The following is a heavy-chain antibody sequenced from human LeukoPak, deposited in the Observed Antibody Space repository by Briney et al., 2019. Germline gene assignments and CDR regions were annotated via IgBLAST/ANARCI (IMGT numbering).Heavy chain of an antibody. CDR2: INPNNGAT. J-gene: IGHJ4*02. CDR3: TRESGSYHGNDY. CDR1: GYTFTGYY. V-gene: IGHV1-2*06. Sequence: GASVKVSCTASGYTFTGYYMHWVRPAPGQGLEWMGRINPNNGATNYAQKLQGRVTITGDTSISTAYMELSSLRSDDTAVYYCTRESGSYHGNDYWGQGTLVTVSS. D-gene: IGHD1-26*01.